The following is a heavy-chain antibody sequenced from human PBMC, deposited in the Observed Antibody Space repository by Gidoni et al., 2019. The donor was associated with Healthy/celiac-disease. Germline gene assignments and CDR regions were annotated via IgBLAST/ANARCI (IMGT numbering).Heavy chain of an antibody. CDR2: MKPNSGNT. D-gene: IGHD6-19*01. Sequence: QVQLVQSGAEVKSPGASVKVSCTASDYTFTSYDINWVRQATGQGLEWMGWMKPNSGNTGYAQKFQGRVTMTRNTSISTAYMELSSLRSEDTAVYYCARARHSSGWYRWFDPWGQGTLVTVSS. V-gene: IGHV1-8*01. CDR1: DYTFTSYD. CDR3: ARARHSSGWYRWFDP. J-gene: IGHJ5*02.